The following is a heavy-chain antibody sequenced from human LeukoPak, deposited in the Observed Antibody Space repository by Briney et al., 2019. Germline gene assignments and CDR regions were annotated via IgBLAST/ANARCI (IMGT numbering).Heavy chain of an antibody. Sequence: GGSLCLSCAASGFTLDDYAIHWVRQAPGKSVEWVSIIPADGGTTYYAGSVKGRFTVSRDNSKNSLSLQMNSLRTEDSAVYYCAKDLRRRYSYVPEYDSFYGIDVWGQGTTVTVSS. D-gene: IGHD5-18*01. CDR3: AKDLRRRYSYVPEYDSFYGIDV. CDR2: IPADGGTT. J-gene: IGHJ6*02. CDR1: GFTLDDYA. V-gene: IGHV3-43*02.